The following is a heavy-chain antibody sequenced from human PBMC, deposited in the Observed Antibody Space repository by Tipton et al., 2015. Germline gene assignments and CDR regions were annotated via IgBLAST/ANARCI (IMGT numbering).Heavy chain of an antibody. CDR2: INHGGST. J-gene: IGHJ4*02. D-gene: IGHD3-16*01. CDR1: GGSFSDYY. V-gene: IGHV4-34*01. Sequence: TLSLTCAVYGGSFSDYYWSWIRQSPGKGLEWIGEINHGGSTNYNPSLKTRVTISGDTSKNQFSLELNSVTAADTAVYYCARERENSYGSFDHWGQGSLVTVSS. CDR3: ARERENSYGSFDH.